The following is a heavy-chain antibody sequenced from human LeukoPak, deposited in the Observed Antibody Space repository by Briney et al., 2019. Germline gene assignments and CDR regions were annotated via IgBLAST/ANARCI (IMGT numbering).Heavy chain of an antibody. Sequence: GGSLRLSCAVSGFTISNYVMSWVRQAPGKGLEWVSAIYSGDSTYYADSVKGRFTISRDNSKNTLYLQMNSLRVEDTAVYYCARAPGYYFDYWGQGTPVTVSS. CDR3: ARAPGYYFDY. CDR2: IYSGDST. J-gene: IGHJ4*02. V-gene: IGHV3-66*01. CDR1: GFTISNYV.